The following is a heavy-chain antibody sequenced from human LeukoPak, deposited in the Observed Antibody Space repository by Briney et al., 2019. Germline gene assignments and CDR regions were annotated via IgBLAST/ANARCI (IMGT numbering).Heavy chain of an antibody. D-gene: IGHD3-22*01. CDR2: INHSGSP. CDR1: GGSFSGYY. V-gene: IGHV4-34*01. Sequence: SETLSLTCAVYGGSFSGYYWSWIRQPPGKGLEWIGEINHSGSPNYNPSLKSRVTISVDTSKNQFSLKLSSVTAADTAVYYCASGHYDSSGYVDDYWGQGTLVTVSS. CDR3: ASGHYDSSGYVDDY. J-gene: IGHJ4*02.